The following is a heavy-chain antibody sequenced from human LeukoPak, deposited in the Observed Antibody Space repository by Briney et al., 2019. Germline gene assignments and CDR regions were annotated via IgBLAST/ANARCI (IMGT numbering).Heavy chain of an antibody. CDR2: ISYRGSNA. V-gene: IGHV3-30-3*01. J-gene: IGHJ4*02. CDR1: GFNFNDYA. D-gene: IGHD3-10*02. CDR3: AREVAPMFPFDY. Sequence: PGGSLRLSCAASGFNFNDYAMLWVRQAPGKGLEWVAVISYRGSNAFYADSVKGRFTISRDNAKNSLYLQMNSLRAEDTAVYYCAREVAPMFPFDYWGQGTLVTVSS.